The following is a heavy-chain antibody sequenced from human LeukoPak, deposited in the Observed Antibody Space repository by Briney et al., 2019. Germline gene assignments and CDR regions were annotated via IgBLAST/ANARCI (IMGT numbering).Heavy chain of an antibody. CDR2: INPSGGST. D-gene: IGHD3-22*01. J-gene: IGHJ4*02. CDR1: GYTFTSYY. V-gene: IGHV1-46*01. Sequence: ASVKVSCKASGYTFTSYYMHWVRQAPGQGLEWMGIINPSGGSTSYAQKFQGRVTMTRDTSTSTVYMELSSLRSEDTAVYYGARERGYYDSSGYSEPLPIDYWGQGTLVTVSS. CDR3: ARERGYYDSSGYSEPLPIDY.